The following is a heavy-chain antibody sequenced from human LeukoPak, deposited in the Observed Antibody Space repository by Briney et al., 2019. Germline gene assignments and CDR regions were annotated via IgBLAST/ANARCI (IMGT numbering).Heavy chain of an antibody. CDR1: GFTFSSYS. J-gene: IGHJ3*02. CDR2: ISSSSSYI. Sequence: GGSLRLSCAASGFTFSSYSMNWVRQAPGKGLEWVSSISSSSSYIYYADSVKGRFTISRDNAKNSLYLQMNSLRAEDTAVYYCARVGSNDAFDIWGQGTMVTVSS. CDR3: ARVGSNDAFDI. D-gene: IGHD2-2*01. V-gene: IGHV3-21*01.